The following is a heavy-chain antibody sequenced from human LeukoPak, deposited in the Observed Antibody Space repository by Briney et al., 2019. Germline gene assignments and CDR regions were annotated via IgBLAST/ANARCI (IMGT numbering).Heavy chain of an antibody. V-gene: IGHV4-59*08. J-gene: IGHJ4*02. D-gene: IGHD6-13*01. CDR2: IYYSGIT. Sequence: SETLSLTCTVSGGSITYYHWSWIRQPPGKGLEGIGYIYYSGITNYNPSLKSRVTISVDTPKNPFSLKLSSVTAADTAVYYCARRLRSWYEFDYWDQGTLVTVSS. CDR3: ARRLRSWYEFDY. CDR1: GGSITYYH.